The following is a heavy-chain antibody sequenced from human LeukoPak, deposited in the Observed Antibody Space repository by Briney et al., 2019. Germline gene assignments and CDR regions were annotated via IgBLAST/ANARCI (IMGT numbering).Heavy chain of an antibody. CDR3: TRVAQSGPTGWFDP. D-gene: IGHD1-1*01. CDR1: GFNLNSYM. Sequence: PGGPLRLSCAASGFNLNSYMLNWVRQAPGKGLEWVSSISSTGSYIYYADSVKGRFTISRDNPGNVVYLQMDSLRAEDTAVYYCTRVAQSGPTGWFDPWGQGTLVTVSS. J-gene: IGHJ5*02. V-gene: IGHV3-21*01. CDR2: ISSTGSYI.